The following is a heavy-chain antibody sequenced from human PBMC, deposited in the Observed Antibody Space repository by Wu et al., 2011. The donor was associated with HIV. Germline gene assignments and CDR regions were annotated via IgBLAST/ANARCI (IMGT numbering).Heavy chain of an antibody. CDR2: MNPSRGNT. CDR1: GYTFTAYY. V-gene: IGHV1-8*02. Sequence: QVQLVQSGAEVKKPGASVKVSCKASGYTFTAYYMHWLRQAPGQGLEWMGWMNPSRGNTGYAQKFQGRVSMTRNTATSTAYLELGILTSDDTAIYYCARALNGYNWDWGQGTLVTVSS. CDR3: ARALNGYNWD. D-gene: IGHD5-24*01. J-gene: IGHJ4*02.